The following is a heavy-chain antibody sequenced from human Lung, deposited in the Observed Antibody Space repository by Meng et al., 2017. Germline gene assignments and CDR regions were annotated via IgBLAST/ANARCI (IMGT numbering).Heavy chain of an antibody. D-gene: IGHD3-10*01. CDR2: IWFDGSKA. V-gene: IGHV3-33*01. CDR1: GFTLSYFG. J-gene: IGHJ4*02. CDR3: TRDQLWFGDFDY. Sequence: VHLGESGGGVVRLGKSLTLSCAASGFTLSYFGMHWVRQAPGKGLEWLAIIWFDGSKAYYADSVKGRFTISRDNSKNTVYLQMNSLRGEDTAVYYCTRDQLWFGDFDYWGQGTLVTVSS.